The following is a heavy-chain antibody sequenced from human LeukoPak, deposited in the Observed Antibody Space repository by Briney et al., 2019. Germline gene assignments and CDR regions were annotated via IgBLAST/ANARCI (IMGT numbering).Heavy chain of an antibody. D-gene: IGHD2-15*01. V-gene: IGHV1-2*02. CDR3: ARADIVVVVAALPFDY. Sequence: AASVKVSCKASGYTFTGYFMHWVRQAPGQGLEWMGWINPNSGGTNYAQKFQGRVTMTRDTSISTAYMELSRLRSDDTAVYYCARADIVVVVAALPFDYWGQGTLVTVSS. J-gene: IGHJ4*02. CDR1: GYTFTGYF. CDR2: INPNSGGT.